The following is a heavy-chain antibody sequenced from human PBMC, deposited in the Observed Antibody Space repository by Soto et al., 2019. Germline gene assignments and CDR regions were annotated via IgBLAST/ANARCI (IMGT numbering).Heavy chain of an antibody. CDR1: GFTFSSYG. D-gene: IGHD6-13*01. CDR3: AREVSSSWYDYYYYYGTDV. J-gene: IGHJ6*02. CDR2: IWYDGSNK. Sequence: GGSLRLSCAASGFTFSSYGMHWVRQAPGKGLERVAVIWYDGSNKYYAGSVKGRFTISRDNSKNTLYLQMNSLRAEDTAVYYCAREVSSSWYDYYYYYGTDVWGQGTRVTVPS. V-gene: IGHV3-33*01.